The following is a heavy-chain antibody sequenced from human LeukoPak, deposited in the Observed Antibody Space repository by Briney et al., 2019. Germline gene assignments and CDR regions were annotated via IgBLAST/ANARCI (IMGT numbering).Heavy chain of an antibody. Sequence: ASVKVSCKASGYTFTSYGISWVRQAPGQGLEWMGWISAYNGNANYAQKLQGRVTMTTDTSTSTAYMELRSLRSDDTAVYYCATDSGYDHQFDYWGQGTLVTVSS. D-gene: IGHD5-12*01. CDR3: ATDSGYDHQFDY. J-gene: IGHJ4*02. CDR2: ISAYNGNA. V-gene: IGHV1-18*01. CDR1: GYTFTSYG.